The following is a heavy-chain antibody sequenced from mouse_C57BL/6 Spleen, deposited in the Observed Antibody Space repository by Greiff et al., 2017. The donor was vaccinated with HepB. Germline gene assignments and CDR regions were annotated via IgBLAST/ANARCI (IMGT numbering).Heavy chain of an antibody. D-gene: IGHD1-1*01. CDR2: IHPSDSDT. J-gene: IGHJ3*01. V-gene: IGHV1-74*01. CDR1: GYTFTSYW. Sequence: QVQLKQPGAELVKPGASVKVSCKASGYTFTSYWMHWVKQRPGQGLEWIGRIHPSDSDTNYNQKFKGKATLTVDKSSSTAYMQLSSLTSEDSAVYYCAIYYYGSSYVGWGQGTLVTVSA. CDR3: AIYYYGSSYVG.